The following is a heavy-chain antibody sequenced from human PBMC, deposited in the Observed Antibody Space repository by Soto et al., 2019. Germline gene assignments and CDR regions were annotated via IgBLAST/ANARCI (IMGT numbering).Heavy chain of an antibody. CDR1: GGSISSYY. CDR3: ARETVTTIGYYYYRMDV. D-gene: IGHD4-4*01. Sequence: PSETLSLTCTVSGGSISSYYWSWIRQPAGKGLEWIGRIYTSGSTNYNPSLKSRVTMSVDTSKNQFSLKLSSVTAADTAVYYCARETVTTIGYYYYRMDVWGQGTTVTVSS. CDR2: IYTSGST. J-gene: IGHJ6*02. V-gene: IGHV4-4*07.